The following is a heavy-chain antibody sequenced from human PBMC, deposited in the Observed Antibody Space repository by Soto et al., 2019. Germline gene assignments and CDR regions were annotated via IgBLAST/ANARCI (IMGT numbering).Heavy chain of an antibody. CDR1: GFTFSSYG. CDR3: ARAGYYYDSSGSYYYYGMDV. J-gene: IGHJ6*02. V-gene: IGHV3-33*01. D-gene: IGHD3-22*01. Sequence: QVQLVESGGGVVQPGRSLRLSCAASGFTFSSYGMHWVRQAPGKGLEWVAVIWYDGSNKYYADSVKGRFTISRDNSKNTLYRQMNSLRAEDTAVYYCARAGYYYDSSGSYYYYGMDVWGQGTTVTVSS. CDR2: IWYDGSNK.